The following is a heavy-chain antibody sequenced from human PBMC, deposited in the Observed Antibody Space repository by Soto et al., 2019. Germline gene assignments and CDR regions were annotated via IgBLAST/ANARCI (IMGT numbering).Heavy chain of an antibody. CDR3: ARAVDYYDREPGPDY. Sequence: PSETLSLTCTVSGGSISSYYWSWIRQPPGKGLEWIGYIYYSGSTNYNPSLKSRVTISVDTSKNQFSLKLSSVTAADTAVYYCARAVDYYDREPGPDYWGQGTLVTVSS. J-gene: IGHJ4*02. CDR1: GGSISSYY. CDR2: IYYSGST. V-gene: IGHV4-59*13. D-gene: IGHD3-22*01.